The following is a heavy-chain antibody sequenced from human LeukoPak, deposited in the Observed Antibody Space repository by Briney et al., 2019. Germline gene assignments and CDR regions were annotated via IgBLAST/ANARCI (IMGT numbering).Heavy chain of an antibody. J-gene: IGHJ6*02. Sequence: SETLSLTCTVSGGSISSGGYYWSWIRQHPGKGLEWIGYIYYSGSTYYNPSLKSRVTISVDTSKNQFSLKLSSVTAADTAVYYCAREHRTYYYGSGGVPPRIYYYYGMDVWGQGTTVTVSS. CDR1: GGSISSGGYY. V-gene: IGHV4-31*03. CDR3: AREHRTYYYGSGGVPPRIYYYYGMDV. CDR2: IYYSGST. D-gene: IGHD3-10*01.